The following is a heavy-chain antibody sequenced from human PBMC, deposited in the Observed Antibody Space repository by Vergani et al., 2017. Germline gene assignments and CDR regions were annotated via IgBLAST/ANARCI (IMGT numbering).Heavy chain of an antibody. V-gene: IGHV3-15*01. J-gene: IGHJ4*02. D-gene: IGHD2-2*02. CDR3: YTDYHDY. CDR2: IRSKNDGGTA. Sequence: EVQVVESGGGLIKPAGSLRLSCVVSGITFKNAWINWVRQAPGKGLEWIGRIRSKNDGGTADYAAPLKGRFTISRDESKDSAFLLVNNLKTEDTAVYFCYTDYHDYWGQGTLVTVSS. CDR1: GITFKNAW.